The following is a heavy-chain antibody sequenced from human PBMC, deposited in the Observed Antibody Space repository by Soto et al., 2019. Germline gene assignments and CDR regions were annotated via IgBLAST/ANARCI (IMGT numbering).Heavy chain of an antibody. CDR1: GFTFSSYG. J-gene: IGHJ6*02. CDR2: IWYDGSNK. Sequence: QVQLVESGGGVVQPGRSLRLSCAASGFTFSSYGMHWVRQAPGKGLEWVAVIWYDGSNKYYADSVKGRFTISRDNSKNALYLQMNSLRAEDTAVYYCARDGIAAAGIGSDYYYYGMDVWGQGTTVTVSS. D-gene: IGHD6-13*01. CDR3: ARDGIAAAGIGSDYYYYGMDV. V-gene: IGHV3-33*01.